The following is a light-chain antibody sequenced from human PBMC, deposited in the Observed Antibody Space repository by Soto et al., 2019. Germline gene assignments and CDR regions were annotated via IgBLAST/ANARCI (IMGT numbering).Light chain of an antibody. Sequence: DIVMTQTPLSLSVTPGQPASISCKSSQSLLHSDGKTYLYWYLQKPGHPPQLLIYEVSNRFSAVPDRFSSSGSGTEFTLTISSLRPDDFATYYCQLYNGYRWKCGQGPKVDIK. CDR3: QLYNGYRWK. V-gene: IGKV2D-29*01. CDR2: EVS. J-gene: IGKJ1*01. CDR1: QSLLHSDGKTY.